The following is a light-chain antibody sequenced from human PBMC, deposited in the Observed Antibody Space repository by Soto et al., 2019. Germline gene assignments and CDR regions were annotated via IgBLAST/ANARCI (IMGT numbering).Light chain of an antibody. J-gene: IGLJ2*01. V-gene: IGLV2-23*01. CDR3: CSYAGSSTYVV. Sequence: QSALTQPASVSGSPGQSITISCTGTSSDVGSYNPVPWYQQHPGKAPKLMIYEGSKRPSGVSNRFSGSKSGNTASLTISGLQAEDEADYYCCSYAGSSTYVVFGGGTKLTVL. CDR1: SSDVGSYNP. CDR2: EGS.